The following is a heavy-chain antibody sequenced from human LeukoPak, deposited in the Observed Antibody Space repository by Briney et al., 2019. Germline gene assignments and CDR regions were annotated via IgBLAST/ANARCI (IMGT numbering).Heavy chain of an antibody. J-gene: IGHJ6*03. V-gene: IGHV3-66*02. D-gene: IGHD5-24*01. CDR3: ARAGSAYKYYYYMDV. CDR2: TYSGGDT. CDR1: GFTVSSNY. Sequence: GGSLRLSCAASGFTVSSNYMGWVRQAPGKRLEWVAATYSGGDTDHADSVKGRFTISRDNSKNTLYLQLNSLRVDDTAVYYCARAGSAYKYYYYMDVWGKGTTVTVSS.